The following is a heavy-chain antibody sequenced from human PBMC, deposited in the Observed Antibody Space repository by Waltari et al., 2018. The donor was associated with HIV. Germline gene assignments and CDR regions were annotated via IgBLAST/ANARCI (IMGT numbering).Heavy chain of an antibody. CDR2: INPNRGDT. Sequence: QVQLVQSGAEVKKPGASVKVSCKASGYTFTGYYMHWVRQAPGQGLEWRGCINPNRGDTNNAQKFQGRVTMTRDTSISTAYMELSRLRSDDTAVYYCARLWTTVTTWAFDSWGQGTMVTVSS. J-gene: IGHJ3*02. CDR3: ARLWTTVTTWAFDS. V-gene: IGHV1-2*02. CDR1: GYTFTGYY. D-gene: IGHD4-17*01.